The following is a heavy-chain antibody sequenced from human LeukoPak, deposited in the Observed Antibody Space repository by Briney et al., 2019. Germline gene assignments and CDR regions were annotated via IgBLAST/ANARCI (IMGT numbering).Heavy chain of an antibody. CDR1: GFTFSSYS. CDR2: ISSSSSTI. CDR3: ARDLGYCSSISCYRDWNWFDP. J-gene: IGHJ5*02. D-gene: IGHD2-2*02. Sequence: GGSLRLSCAASGFTFSSYSMNWVRQAPGKGLEWVSYISSSSSTIYYADSVKGRFTISRDNAKNSLYLQMNSLRAEDTAVYYCARDLGYCSSISCYRDWNWFDPWGQGTLVTVSS. V-gene: IGHV3-48*01.